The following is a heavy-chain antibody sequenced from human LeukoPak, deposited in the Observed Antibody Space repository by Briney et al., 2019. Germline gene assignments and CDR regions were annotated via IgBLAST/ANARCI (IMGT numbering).Heavy chain of an antibody. CDR3: AREGEADYGSRNYYYYYMDV. V-gene: IGHV3-7*01. J-gene: IGHJ6*03. CDR1: GFTFSSYW. CDR2: IKQDGSEK. D-gene: IGHD3-10*01. Sequence: GGSLRLSCAASGFTFSSYWMSWVRQAPGKGLEWVANIKQDGSEKYYVDSVKGRFTISRDNAKNSLYLQMNSLRAEDTAVYYCAREGEADYGSRNYYYYYMDVWGKGTTVTVSS.